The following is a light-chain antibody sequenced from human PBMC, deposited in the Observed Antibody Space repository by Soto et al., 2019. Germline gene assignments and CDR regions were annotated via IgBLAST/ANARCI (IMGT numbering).Light chain of an antibody. CDR2: GNS. J-gene: IGLJ1*01. CDR1: SSNIGAGYD. Sequence: QAVVTQPPSVSGAPGQRVTISCTGSSSNIGAGYDVHWYQQLPGTAPKLLIYGNSNRPSGVPDRFSCSKSGTSASLAITGLQADDESDYYCQSYDSSLSGSFVFGTGTKVTVL. V-gene: IGLV1-40*01. CDR3: QSYDSSLSGSFV.